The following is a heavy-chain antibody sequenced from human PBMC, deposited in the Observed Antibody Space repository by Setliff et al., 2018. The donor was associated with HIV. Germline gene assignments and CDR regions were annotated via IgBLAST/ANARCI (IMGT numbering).Heavy chain of an antibody. CDR2: ISDYNNNV. V-gene: IGHV1-18*01. Sequence: ASVKVSCKASGYAFSRFSLTWVRQAPGQGLEWMGWISDYNNNVEYAEKFQGRVTMTKGTSTGIAYLELRSLRPDDTALYFCARRAGWFDLWGQGTLVTVSS. J-gene: IGHJ5*02. CDR3: ARRAGWFDL. CDR1: GYAFSRFS.